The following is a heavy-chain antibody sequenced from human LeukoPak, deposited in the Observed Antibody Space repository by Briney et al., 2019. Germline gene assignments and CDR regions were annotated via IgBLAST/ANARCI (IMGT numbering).Heavy chain of an antibody. J-gene: IGHJ4*02. V-gene: IGHV3-21*01. CDR2: ISSTSTYI. CDR1: GFTFRTYS. D-gene: IGHD5-18*01. Sequence: GGSLRLSCAASGFTFRTYSMNWVRQAPGKGLEWVSSISSTSTYIYYADSVKGRFTISRDNAKNSLYLQMNSLRAEDTAVYYCARDGSYSYDFDYWGQGTLVTVSS. CDR3: ARDGSYSYDFDY.